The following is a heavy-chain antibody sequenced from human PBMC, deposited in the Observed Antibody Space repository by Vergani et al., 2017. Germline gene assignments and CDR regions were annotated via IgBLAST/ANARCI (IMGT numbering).Heavy chain of an antibody. J-gene: IGHJ4*02. CDR3: ARTESFILRYFHWAL. V-gene: IGHV4-61*02. Sequence: QVQLQESGPGLVKPSQTLSLTCTVSGGSISSSSYYWNWIRQPAGKGLEWIGRIYSSGITNYNPSLKSRVTISIDTSKNQFSLKLNSVTAADTAIYFCARTESFILRYFHWALWGQGTLVTVSS. CDR1: GGSISSSSYY. D-gene: IGHD3-9*01. CDR2: IYSSGIT.